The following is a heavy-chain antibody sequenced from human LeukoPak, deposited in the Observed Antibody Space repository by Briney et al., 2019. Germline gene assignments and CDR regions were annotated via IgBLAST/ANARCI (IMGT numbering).Heavy chain of an antibody. D-gene: IGHD5-18*01. CDR1: GGSISSYY. Sequence: PSETLSLTCTVSGGSISSYYWSWIRQPAGKGLEWIGRIYTSGSTNYNPSLKSRVTMSVDTSKNQFSLKLSSVTAADTAVYYCARDYNSGYSYGYLGAFDIWGQGTMVTVSS. V-gene: IGHV4-4*07. CDR2: IYTSGST. CDR3: ARDYNSGYSYGYLGAFDI. J-gene: IGHJ3*02.